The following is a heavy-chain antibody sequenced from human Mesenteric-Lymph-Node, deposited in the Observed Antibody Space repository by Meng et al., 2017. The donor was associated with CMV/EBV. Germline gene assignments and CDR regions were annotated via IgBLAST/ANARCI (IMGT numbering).Heavy chain of an antibody. CDR3: ARGSGIAVAGRYYYYGMDV. CDR1: GFTFSSYS. Sequence: GESLKISCAASGFTFSSYSMNWVRQAPGKGLEWVSSISSSSSYIYYADSVKGRLTISRDNAKNSLYLQMNSLRAEDTAVYYCARGSGIAVAGRYYYYGMDVWGQGTTVTVSS. V-gene: IGHV3-21*01. J-gene: IGHJ6*02. D-gene: IGHD6-19*01. CDR2: ISSSSSYI.